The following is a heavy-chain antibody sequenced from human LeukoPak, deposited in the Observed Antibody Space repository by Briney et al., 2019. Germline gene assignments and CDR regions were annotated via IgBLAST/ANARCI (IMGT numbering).Heavy chain of an antibody. Sequence: SETLSLTCAVSADSINSRNWWSWVRQSPGKGLEWIGEFCHCGSSNYNPSLKSRATISVDKSKSQFSLKLNSVSAADTAVYYCVRNGRHYFDFWGQGTLVTVSS. CDR3: VRNGRHYFDF. J-gene: IGHJ4*02. D-gene: IGHD2-8*01. CDR1: ADSINSRNW. CDR2: FCHCGSS. V-gene: IGHV4-4*02.